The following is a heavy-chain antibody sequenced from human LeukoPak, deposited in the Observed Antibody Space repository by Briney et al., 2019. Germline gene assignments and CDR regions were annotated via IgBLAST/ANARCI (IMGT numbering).Heavy chain of an antibody. J-gene: IGHJ3*02. CDR3: ARGRSSSSPYAFDI. CDR2: ISYDGSNK. Sequence: PGRSLRLSCAAAGFTFSSYALHWVRQAPSKGLGWVAVISYDGSNKYYAHSVKGRFTISRDNSKNTLYLQMNSLRAEDTAVYYCARGRSSSSPYAFDIWGQGTMVTVSS. CDR1: GFTFSSYA. D-gene: IGHD6-6*01. V-gene: IGHV3-30*04.